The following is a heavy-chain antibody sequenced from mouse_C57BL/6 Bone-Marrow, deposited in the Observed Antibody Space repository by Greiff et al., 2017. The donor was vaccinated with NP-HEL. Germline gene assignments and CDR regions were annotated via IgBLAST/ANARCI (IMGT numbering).Heavy chain of an antibody. J-gene: IGHJ2*01. D-gene: IGHD2-3*01. CDR2: IYPGDGDT. Sequence: VKLVESGAELVKPGASVKISCKASGYAFSSYWMNWVKQRPGKGLEWIGQIYPGDGDTNYNGKFKGKATLTADKSSSTAYMQLSSLTSEDSAVYFCARRGEIYDGYPYYFDYWGQGTTLTVSS. CDR3: ARRGEIYDGYPYYFDY. V-gene: IGHV1-80*01. CDR1: GYAFSSYW.